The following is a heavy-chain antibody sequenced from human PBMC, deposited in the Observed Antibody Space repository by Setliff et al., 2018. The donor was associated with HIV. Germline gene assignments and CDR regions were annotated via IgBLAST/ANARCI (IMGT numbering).Heavy chain of an antibody. CDR1: GYIFTMYT. Sequence: GPSVKVSCKASGYIFTMYTMYWVRQAPGQRLEWMGRINTVNGNTKYSQNFQGRVTITRDTSANTANMELSSLRSEDTAVYYCAREPAGSGSGSFGFWGQGTLVTVSS. J-gene: IGHJ4*02. CDR3: AREPAGSGSGSFGF. V-gene: IGHV1-3*04. CDR2: INTVNGNT. D-gene: IGHD3-10*01.